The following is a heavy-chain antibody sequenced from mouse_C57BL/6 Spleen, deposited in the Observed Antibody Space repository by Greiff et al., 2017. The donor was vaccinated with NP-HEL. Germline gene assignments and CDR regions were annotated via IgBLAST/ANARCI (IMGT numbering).Heavy chain of an antibody. CDR1: GYTFTSYW. D-gene: IGHD4-1*01. J-gene: IGHJ2*01. Sequence: QVHVKQPGAELVKPGASVKLSCKASGYTFTSYWMHWVKQRPGQGLEWIGMIHPNSGSTNYNEKFKSKATLTVDKSSSTAYMQLSSLTSEDSAVYYCARDWDYFDYWGQGTTLTVSS. CDR2: IHPNSGST. CDR3: ARDWDYFDY. V-gene: IGHV1-64*01.